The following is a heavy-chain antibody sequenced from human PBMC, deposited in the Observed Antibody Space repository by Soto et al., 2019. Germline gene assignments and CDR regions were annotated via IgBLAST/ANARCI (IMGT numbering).Heavy chain of an antibody. J-gene: IGHJ6*02. CDR1: GLTLSRYW. CDR3: ARGHYGMED. V-gene: IGHV3-7*05. Sequence: GGSLRLSCAVSGLTLSRYWMSWVRQAPGKGLEWVANINQDGSDKNYLDSVKGRFTVSRDNAKNSLYLQMNGLRVEDTAVYFCARGHYGMEDWGQGTTVTVSS. CDR2: INQDGSDK.